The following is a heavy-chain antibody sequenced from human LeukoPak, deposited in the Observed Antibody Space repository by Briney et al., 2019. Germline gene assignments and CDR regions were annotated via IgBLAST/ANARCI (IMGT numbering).Heavy chain of an antibody. V-gene: IGHV4-59*08. Sequence: NPSETLSLTCTVSGGSISSYYWSWIRQPPGKGLEWIGYIYYSGSTNYNPSLKSRVTISVDTSKNQFSLKLSSVTAADTAVYYCARRNWSYVGSDYYGMDVWGQGTTVTVSS. CDR3: ARRNWSYVGSDYYGMDV. J-gene: IGHJ6*02. CDR2: IYYSGST. CDR1: GGSISSYY. D-gene: IGHD1-26*01.